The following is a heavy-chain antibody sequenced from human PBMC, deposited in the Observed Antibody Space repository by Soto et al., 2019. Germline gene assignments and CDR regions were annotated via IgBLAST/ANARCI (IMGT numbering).Heavy chain of an antibody. V-gene: IGHV3-23*01. D-gene: IGHD3-3*01. CDR2: INGRGGST. Sequence: GVSRRLSCAASGFSFSSYGMSWVRQVPGKGLEWVSGINGRGGSTYYADSVKGRFTISRDNSKNTVYLQMNSLTAADTAVYYCASYDFWSGHFDYWGQGTLVTVSS. CDR1: GFSFSSYG. J-gene: IGHJ4*02. CDR3: ASYDFWSGHFDY.